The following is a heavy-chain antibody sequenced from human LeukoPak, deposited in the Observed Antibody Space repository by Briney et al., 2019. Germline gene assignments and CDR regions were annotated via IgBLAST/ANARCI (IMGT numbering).Heavy chain of an antibody. V-gene: IGHV3-33*01. J-gene: IGHJ4*02. CDR1: GFTFSSYG. D-gene: IGHD3-22*01. Sequence: GGSLRLSCAASGFTFSSYGMHWVRQAPGKGLEWVAVIWYDGSNKYYADSVKGRFTISRDNSKNTLYLQMNSLRAEDTAVYYCARLDSSGCLDDYWGQGTLVTVSS. CDR3: ARLDSSGCLDDY. CDR2: IWYDGSNK.